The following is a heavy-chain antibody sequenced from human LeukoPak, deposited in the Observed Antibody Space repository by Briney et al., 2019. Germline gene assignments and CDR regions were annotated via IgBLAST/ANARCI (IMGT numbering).Heavy chain of an antibody. CDR1: GYTFTGYY. D-gene: IGHD3-3*01. J-gene: IGHJ4*02. CDR3: ARGGNTFFGVVDY. V-gene: IGHV1-2*02. CDR2: INPNSGDS. Sequence: GAPVKVSCKASGYTFTGYYMHWVRQAPGQGLEWMGWINPNSGDSNYAQNFQGRVTMTRDTSITTAYMELRRLRSDDTAVYYCARGGNTFFGVVDYWGQGTRVTVSS.